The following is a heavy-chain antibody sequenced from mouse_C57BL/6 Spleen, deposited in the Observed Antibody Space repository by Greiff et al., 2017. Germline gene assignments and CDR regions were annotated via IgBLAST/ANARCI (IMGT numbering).Heavy chain of an antibody. J-gene: IGHJ4*01. Sequence: QVQLQQPGAELVKPGASVKLSCKASGYTFTSYWMHWVKQRPGQGLEWIGMIHPNSGSTNYNEKFKSKATLTVDKSSSTAYMQLSSLTSEDSAVYYGARYGYGGGYYYAMDYWGQGTSVTVSS. CDR3: ARYGYGGGYYYAMDY. D-gene: IGHD2-2*01. CDR1: GYTFTSYW. V-gene: IGHV1-64*01. CDR2: IHPNSGST.